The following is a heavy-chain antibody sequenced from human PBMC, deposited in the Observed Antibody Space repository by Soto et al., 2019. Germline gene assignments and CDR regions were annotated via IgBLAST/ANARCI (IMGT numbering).Heavy chain of an antibody. Sequence: GGSLRLSCAASGCTFSSYWMSWVRQAPGKGLEWVANIKQDGSEKYYVDSVKGRFTISRDNAKNSLYLQMNSLRAEDTAVYYCARDLGTNAFDIWGQGTMVTVSS. J-gene: IGHJ3*02. V-gene: IGHV3-7*01. CDR3: ARDLGTNAFDI. CDR1: GCTFSSYW. CDR2: IKQDGSEK.